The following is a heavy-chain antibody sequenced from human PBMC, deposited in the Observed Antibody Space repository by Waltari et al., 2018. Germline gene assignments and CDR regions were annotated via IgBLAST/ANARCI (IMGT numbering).Heavy chain of an antibody. CDR3: ASTALGDFDY. D-gene: IGHD3-16*01. V-gene: IGHV1-8*01. J-gene: IGHJ4*02. CDR2: MNPKRGNQ. CDR1: GYTFTSYD. Sequence: QVQLVQSGAEVKKPGASVKVSCKASGYTFTSYDINWVRQATGQGLEWMGWMNPKRGNQGYAKKFQGRVTMARNTSISTAYMELSSLRSEDTAVYYCASTALGDFDYWGQGTLVTVSS.